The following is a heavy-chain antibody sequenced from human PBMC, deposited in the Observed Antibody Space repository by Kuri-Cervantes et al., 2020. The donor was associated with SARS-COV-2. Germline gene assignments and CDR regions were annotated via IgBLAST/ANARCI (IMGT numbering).Heavy chain of an antibody. Sequence: GGSLRLPCAASGLTFSSYAMSWVRQAPGKGLEWVSAISGSGGSTYYADSVKGRFTISRDNSKNTLYLQMNSLRAEDTAVYYCAKDIRGWYRGLYYYGMDVWGQGTTVTVSS. CDR1: GLTFSSYA. J-gene: IGHJ6*02. CDR2: ISGSGGST. D-gene: IGHD6-19*01. CDR3: AKDIRGWYRGLYYYGMDV. V-gene: IGHV3-23*01.